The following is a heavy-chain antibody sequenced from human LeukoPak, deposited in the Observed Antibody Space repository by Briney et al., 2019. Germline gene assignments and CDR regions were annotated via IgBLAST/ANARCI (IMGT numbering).Heavy chain of an antibody. J-gene: IGHJ4*02. CDR2: ISYDGSNK. V-gene: IGHV3-30*04. CDR1: GFTFSSYA. CDR3: ARGRTHFDY. Sequence: ERSLRLSCAASGFTFSSYAMHWVRQAPGKGLEWVAVISYDGSNKYYADSVKGRFTISRDNSKNTLYLQMNSLRAEDTAVYYCARGRTHFDYWGQGTLVTVSS. D-gene: IGHD1-1*01.